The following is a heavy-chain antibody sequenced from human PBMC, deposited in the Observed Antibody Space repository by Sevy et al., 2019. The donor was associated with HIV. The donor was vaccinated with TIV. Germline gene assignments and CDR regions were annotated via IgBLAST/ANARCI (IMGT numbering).Heavy chain of an antibody. CDR3: ATTGYSSSWYLHYGMDV. J-gene: IGHJ6*02. Sequence: GGSLRLSCAASGFTVSSNYMSWVRQAPGKWLEWVSVIYSGGSTYYADSVKGRITIPRDNSKNTLDLQMNSLRAEDTAVYYCATTGYSSSWYLHYGMDVWGQGTTVTVSS. CDR1: GFTVSSNY. CDR2: IYSGGST. D-gene: IGHD6-13*01. V-gene: IGHV3-53*01.